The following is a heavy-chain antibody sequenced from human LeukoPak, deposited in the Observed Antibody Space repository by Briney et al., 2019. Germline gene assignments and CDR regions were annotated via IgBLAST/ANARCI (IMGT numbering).Heavy chain of an antibody. D-gene: IGHD3-22*01. CDR2: INHSGST. CDR1: GGSFSSYY. Sequence: SETLSLTCAVYGGSFSSYYWSWIRQPPGKGLEWIGEINHSGSTNYNPSLKSRVTISVDTSKNQFSLKLSSVTAADTAVYYCASPTYYYDSSGYLRYYFDYWGQGTLVTVSS. V-gene: IGHV4-34*01. CDR3: ASPTYYYDSSGYLRYYFDY. J-gene: IGHJ4*02.